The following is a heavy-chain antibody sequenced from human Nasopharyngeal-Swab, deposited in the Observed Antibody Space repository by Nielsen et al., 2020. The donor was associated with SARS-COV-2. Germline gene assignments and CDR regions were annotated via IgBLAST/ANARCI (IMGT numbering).Heavy chain of an antibody. V-gene: IGHV4-4*02. Sequence: SDTLSLTCAVSGGSIISSYWWTWVRQAPGKGLQWIAEIYHSGDTNYNPSLKSRATISLDKSKNLFSLNLKSVTAADTAFYYCTRARGYCSAVRCYDYYYMDVWGKGLTVTVSS. J-gene: IGHJ6*03. CDR3: TRARGYCSAVRCYDYYYMDV. D-gene: IGHD2-15*01. CDR1: GGSIISSYW. CDR2: IYHSGDT.